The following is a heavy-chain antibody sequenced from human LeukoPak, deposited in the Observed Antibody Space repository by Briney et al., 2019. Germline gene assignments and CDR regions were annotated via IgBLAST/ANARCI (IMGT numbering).Heavy chain of an antibody. CDR3: APEPAYYYDSNRFDY. D-gene: IGHD3-22*01. V-gene: IGHV3-30*03. Sequence: PGRSLRLSCAASGFTFSSYGMHRVRQAPGTRLEGVAVISYDGSNKYHAESVKGRFTISRDNSKNTLYLQMNSLRAEDTAVYYCAPEPAYYYDSNRFDYGGQGTLVSVSS. CDR1: GFTFSSYG. CDR2: ISYDGSNK. J-gene: IGHJ4*02.